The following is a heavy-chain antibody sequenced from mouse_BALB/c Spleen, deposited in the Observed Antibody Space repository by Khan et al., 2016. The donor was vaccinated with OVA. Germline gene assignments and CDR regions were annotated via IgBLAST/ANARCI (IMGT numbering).Heavy chain of an antibody. CDR3: ARSTYRYAFAY. V-gene: IGHV3-8*02. CDR1: GDSITSGY. Sequence: VQLKESGPSLVKPSQTLSLTCSVTGDSITSGYWCWIRKFPGNKLEYIGYILYSGSTYYNPYLKSRISITRHTSQNQYYLQLNSVTTEDTAASYCARSTYRYAFAYWGQGTLVTVSA. J-gene: IGHJ3*01. D-gene: IGHD2-14*01. CDR2: ILYSGST.